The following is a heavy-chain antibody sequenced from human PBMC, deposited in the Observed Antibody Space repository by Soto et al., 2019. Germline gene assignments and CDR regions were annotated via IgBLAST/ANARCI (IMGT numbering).Heavy chain of an antibody. D-gene: IGHD2-2*01. CDR2: ISGSGGST. J-gene: IGHJ6*02. CDR1: GFTFSSYA. V-gene: IGHV3-23*01. Sequence: EVQLLESGGGLVQPGGSLRLSCAASGFTFSSYAMSWVRQAPGKGLEWVSAISGSGGSTYYADSVKGRFTISRDNSKNTLYLQMNSLRADDTAVYYCAKGGYCSSTSCRTYYYGMDVWGQGTTVTVSS. CDR3: AKGGYCSSTSCRTYYYGMDV.